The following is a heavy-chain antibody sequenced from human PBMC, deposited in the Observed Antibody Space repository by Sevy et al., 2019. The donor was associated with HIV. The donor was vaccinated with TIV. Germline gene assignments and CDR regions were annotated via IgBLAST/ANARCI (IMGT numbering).Heavy chain of an antibody. CDR3: ARDCSSASCLWGVDV. CDR1: GFSFSNYW. Sequence: GGSLRLSCAASGFSFSNYWMSWVRQAPGKGLEWVANIKLDGSERYYVASVKGRFTISRDNAKTSLYLQMHSLRAEDTSVYYCARDCSSASCLWGVDVWGQGTTVTVSS. D-gene: IGHD2-2*01. J-gene: IGHJ6*02. V-gene: IGHV3-7*03. CDR2: IKLDGSER.